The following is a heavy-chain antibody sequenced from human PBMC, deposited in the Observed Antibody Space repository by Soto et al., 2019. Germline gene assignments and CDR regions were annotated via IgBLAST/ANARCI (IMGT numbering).Heavy chain of an antibody. V-gene: IGHV3-30*18. CDR2: ISYDGSNK. CDR3: AKDLFPAASPGWFDP. Sequence: AGGSLRLSCASSGFTFSSYGMHWVRQAPGKGLEWVAVISYDGSNKYYADSVKGRFTISRDNSKNTLYLQMNSLRAEDTAVYYCAKDLFPAASPGWFDPWGQGTLVTVSS. D-gene: IGHD2-2*01. CDR1: GFTFSSYG. J-gene: IGHJ5*02.